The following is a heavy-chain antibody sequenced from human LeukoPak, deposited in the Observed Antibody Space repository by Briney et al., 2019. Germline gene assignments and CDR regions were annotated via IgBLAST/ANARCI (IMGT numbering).Heavy chain of an antibody. D-gene: IGHD1-1*01. J-gene: IGHJ4*02. CDR3: ASPRTSD. CDR1: GFTFSSYA. Sequence: GRSLRLSCAASGFTFSSYAMHWVRQAPGKGLEWVAVISYDGSNKYYADSVKGRFTISRDNSKNTLYLQMNSLRAEDTAVYYCASPRTSDWGRGTLVTVSS. CDR2: ISYDGSNK. V-gene: IGHV3-30-3*01.